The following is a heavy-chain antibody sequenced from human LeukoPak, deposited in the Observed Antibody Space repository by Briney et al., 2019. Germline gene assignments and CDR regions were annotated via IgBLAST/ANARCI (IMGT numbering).Heavy chain of an antibody. J-gene: IGHJ4*02. CDR3: AKDAGIGAGGIFEY. CDR1: GFTFSSYI. D-gene: IGHD6-13*01. CDR2: ISGTGGST. Sequence: TRGSLRLSCAASGFTFSSYIMNWVRQAPGKGLEWVSAISGTGGSTYHADSVKGRFTISRDNSKNTLYLQMNSLRAEDTAVYYCAKDAGIGAGGIFEYWGQGTLVTVSS. V-gene: IGHV3-23*01.